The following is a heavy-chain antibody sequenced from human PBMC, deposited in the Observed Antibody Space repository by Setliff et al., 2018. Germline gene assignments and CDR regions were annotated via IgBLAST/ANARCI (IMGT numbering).Heavy chain of an antibody. V-gene: IGHV1-69*13. CDR1: GGTFSSYA. J-gene: IGHJ4*02. CDR3: ARDKLEYCTSTSCFAAY. CDR2: IIPIFGTA. D-gene: IGHD2-2*01. Sequence: ASVKVSCKASGGTFSSYAISWVRQAPGQGLEWMGGIIPIFGTANYAQKFQGRVTITADESTSTAYMELRSLRSDDTAVYYCARDKLEYCTSTSCFAAYWGQGSLVTVSS.